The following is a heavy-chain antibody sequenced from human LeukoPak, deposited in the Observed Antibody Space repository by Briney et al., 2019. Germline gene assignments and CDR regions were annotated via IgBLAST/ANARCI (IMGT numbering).Heavy chain of an antibody. Sequence: SATLSLTCTVSGGSVSSSSYYWSWIRQPPGKGLEWIGYIYYSGSTNYNPSLKSRVTISVDTSKNQFSLKLSSVTAADTAVYYCARALNGGWLYYFDYWGQGTLVTVSS. CDR3: ARALNGGWLYYFDY. J-gene: IGHJ4*02. D-gene: IGHD6-19*01. V-gene: IGHV4-61*01. CDR2: IYYSGST. CDR1: GGSVSSSSYY.